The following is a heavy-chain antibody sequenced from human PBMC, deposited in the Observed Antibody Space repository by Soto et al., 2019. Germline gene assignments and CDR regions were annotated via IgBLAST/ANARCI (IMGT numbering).Heavy chain of an antibody. CDR3: ARDMVRGMDV. D-gene: IGHD3-10*01. Sequence: GGSLRLRSGAAGVTVSSNYMSWVRQAPGKGLEWVSVIYSGGSTYYADSVKGRFTISRDNSKNTLYLQMNSLRAEDTAVYYCARDMVRGMDVWGQGTTVTVSS. J-gene: IGHJ6*02. CDR1: GVTVSSNY. V-gene: IGHV3-66*01. CDR2: IYSGGST.